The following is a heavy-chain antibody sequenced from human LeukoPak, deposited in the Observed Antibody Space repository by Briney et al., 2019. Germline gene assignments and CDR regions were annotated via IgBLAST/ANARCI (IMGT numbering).Heavy chain of an antibody. V-gene: IGHV3-23*01. D-gene: IGHD3-3*01. CDR1: GFTFSSYA. Sequence: PGGSLRLSCAASGFTFSSYAMSWVRQAPGKGLEWVSAISGSGGSTYYADSVKGRFTISRDNSKNTLYLQMNSLRAEDTAVYYCAKDLRYYDFWSGYCPDYWGQGTLVTVSS. CDR2: ISGSGGST. J-gene: IGHJ4*02. CDR3: AKDLRYYDFWSGYCPDY.